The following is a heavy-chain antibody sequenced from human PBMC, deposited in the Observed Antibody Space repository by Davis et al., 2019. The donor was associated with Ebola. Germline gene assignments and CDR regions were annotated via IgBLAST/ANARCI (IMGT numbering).Heavy chain of an antibody. V-gene: IGHV4-30-2*01. CDR1: GFTFSSYW. Sequence: LRLSCAASGFTFSSYWMSWIRQPPGKGLEWIGYIYHSGSTYYNPSLKSRVTMSVDRSKNQFSLKLSSVTAADTAVYYCARYVDTAMVFDYWGQGTLVTVSS. CDR3: ARYVDTAMVFDY. J-gene: IGHJ4*02. D-gene: IGHD5-18*01. CDR2: IYHSGST.